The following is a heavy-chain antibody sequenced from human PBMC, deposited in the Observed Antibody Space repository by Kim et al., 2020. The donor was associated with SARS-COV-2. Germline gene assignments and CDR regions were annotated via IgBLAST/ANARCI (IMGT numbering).Heavy chain of an antibody. D-gene: IGHD3-10*01. Sequence: GESLKISCKGSGYSFTSYWIGWVRQMPGKGLEWMGIIYPGDSDTRYSPSFKGQVTISADKSISTAYLQWSSPKASDTAMYYCARPYGSWSYWSYFDYWGQGTLVTVSS. CDR1: GYSFTSYW. J-gene: IGHJ4*02. V-gene: IGHV5-51*01. CDR2: IYPGDSDT. CDR3: ARPYGSWSYWSYFDY.